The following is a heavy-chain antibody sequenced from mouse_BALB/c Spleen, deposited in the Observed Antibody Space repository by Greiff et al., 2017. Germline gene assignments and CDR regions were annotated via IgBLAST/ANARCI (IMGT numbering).Heavy chain of an antibody. CDR3: ARSLLRSAWFAY. J-gene: IGHJ3*01. V-gene: IGHV1-69*02. D-gene: IGHD1-1*01. Sequence: QVQLQQSGAELVKPGAPVKLSCKASGYTFTSYWMNWVKQRPGRGLEWIGRIDPSDSETHYNQKFKDKATLTVDKSSSTAYIQLSSLTSEDSAVYYCARSLLRSAWFAYWGQGTLVTVSA. CDR1: GYTFTSYW. CDR2: IDPSDSET.